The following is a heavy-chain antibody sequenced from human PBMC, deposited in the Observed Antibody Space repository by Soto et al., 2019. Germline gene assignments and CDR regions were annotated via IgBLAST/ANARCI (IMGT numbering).Heavy chain of an antibody. CDR1: GFTFSSYE. Sequence: GGSLRLSCAASGFTFSSYEMNWVRQAPGKGLEWVSYISSSGSTIYYADSVKGRFTISRDNAKNSLYLQMNSLRAEDTAVYYCASPLYSYGYILSNGMDVWGQGTTVTVSS. J-gene: IGHJ6*02. D-gene: IGHD5-18*01. V-gene: IGHV3-48*03. CDR2: ISSSGSTI. CDR3: ASPLYSYGYILSNGMDV.